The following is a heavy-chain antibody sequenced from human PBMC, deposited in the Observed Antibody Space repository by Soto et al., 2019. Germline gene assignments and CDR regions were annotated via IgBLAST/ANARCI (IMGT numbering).Heavy chain of an antibody. V-gene: IGHV4-31*03. CDR3: VRFFIPDPTFGGVIEPVYAFDI. J-gene: IGHJ3*02. CDR1: GGSISSGGYY. D-gene: IGHD3-16*01. Sequence: PSETLSLTCTVSGGSISSGGYYWSWIRQHPGKGLEWIGYIYYSGSTYYNPSLKSRVTISVDTSKNQFSLKLSSVTAADTAVYYCVRFFIPDPTFGGVIEPVYAFDIWGQGTMVTVSS. CDR2: IYYSGST.